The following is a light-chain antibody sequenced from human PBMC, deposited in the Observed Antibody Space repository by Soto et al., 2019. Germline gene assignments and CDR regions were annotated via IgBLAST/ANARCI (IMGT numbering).Light chain of an antibody. V-gene: IGKV1-39*01. CDR1: QSISTY. J-gene: IGKJ5*01. Sequence: DIQITRSPSSLSASVGNRVTITCRASQSISTYLNWYQKKPGKAPNLLIYDASRLQSGVPSRFSGSGGGTDFTLSISSVQPEDFATYFCQQSYMDPITFGQGTRLEIK. CDR3: QQSYMDPIT. CDR2: DAS.